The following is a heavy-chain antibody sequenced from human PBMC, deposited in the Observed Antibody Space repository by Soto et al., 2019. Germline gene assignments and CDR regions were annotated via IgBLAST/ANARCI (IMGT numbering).Heavy chain of an antibody. J-gene: IGHJ4*02. CDR3: AKDRIRLGESHNFDY. CDR2: ISGSGGST. V-gene: IGHV3-23*01. Sequence: GGSLRLSCAASGFTFSSYAMSWVRQAPGKGLEWVSAISGSGGSTYYADSVKGRFTISRDNSKNTLYLQMNSLRAEDTAVYYCAKDRIRLGESHNFDYWGQGNLVTVSS. CDR1: GFTFSSYA. D-gene: IGHD2-15*01.